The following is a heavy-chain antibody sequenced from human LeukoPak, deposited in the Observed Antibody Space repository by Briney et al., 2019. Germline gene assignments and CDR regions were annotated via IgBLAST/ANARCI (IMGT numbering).Heavy chain of an antibody. CDR2: ISWDDDK. CDR3: AHSLRGYCSGGSCYWTHDAFDI. CDR1: GFSRRTSGRG. Sequence: SGPTLVKPTQTLTLTCTFSGFSRRTSGRGVGWIRQLPGKAREWLSLISWDDDKRYSPSLKSRLTITADTSKNQVVLTMNNMDPVDTAPYCCAHSLRGYCSGGSCYWTHDAFDIWGQGTMVTVSS. V-gene: IGHV2-5*02. J-gene: IGHJ3*02. D-gene: IGHD2-15*01.